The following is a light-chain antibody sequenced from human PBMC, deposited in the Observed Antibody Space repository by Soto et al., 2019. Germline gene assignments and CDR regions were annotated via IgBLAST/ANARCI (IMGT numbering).Light chain of an antibody. CDR2: GAS. V-gene: IGKV3-15*01. Sequence: EIVMTQSPATLSVSPGERATLSCRASQSVSSNLAWYQQKPGQAPRLLIYGASTRATCIPARFSGSGSGTEFNLTISSLQSEDFAVYYCQQYNNWPFPSWTFGQGTKVEIK. CDR1: QSVSSN. J-gene: IGKJ1*01. CDR3: QQYNNWPFPSWT.